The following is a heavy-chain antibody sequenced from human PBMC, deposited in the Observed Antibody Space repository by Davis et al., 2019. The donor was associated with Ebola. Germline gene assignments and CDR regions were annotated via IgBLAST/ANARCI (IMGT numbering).Heavy chain of an antibody. CDR2: INAGNGNT. J-gene: IGHJ4*02. D-gene: IGHD1-1*01. CDR1: GHTFTSYA. V-gene: IGHV1-3*01. CDR3: ARAQIPTTSDH. Sequence: ASVKVSCKASGHTFTSYAMHWVRQAPGQRLEWMGWINAGNGNTNYAQNVQGRDIMTSDTATTTAYMEVGGLRSDDTAVYYCARAQIPTTSDHWGQGTLVTVSS.